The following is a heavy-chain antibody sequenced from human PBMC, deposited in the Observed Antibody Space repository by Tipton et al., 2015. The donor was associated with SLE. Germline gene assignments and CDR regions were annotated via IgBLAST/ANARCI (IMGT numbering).Heavy chain of an antibody. D-gene: IGHD6-6*01. Sequence: SLRLSCAASGFTFNSYAVHWVRQAPGKGLEWVAVISYDGSTKYYADSVKGRFTISRDNAKNSLYLQMNSLRAEDTAVYYCARVRSSSSHDAFDIWGQGTMVTVSS. CDR1: GFTFNSYA. CDR3: ARVRSSSSHDAFDI. J-gene: IGHJ3*02. V-gene: IGHV3-30*04. CDR2: ISYDGSTK.